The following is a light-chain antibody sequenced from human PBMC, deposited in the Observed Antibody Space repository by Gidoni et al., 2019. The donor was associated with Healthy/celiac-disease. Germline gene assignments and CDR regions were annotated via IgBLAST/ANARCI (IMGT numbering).Light chain of an antibody. Sequence: DIQMTQSPSSLSASVGDRVTITCRASQSISSYLNWYQQKPGKAPKLLIYAASSLQSGVPSRLSGSGSGTDFTLTISSLQPEDFATYYCQQSYSGITFGQGTRLEIK. CDR2: AAS. CDR3: QQSYSGIT. J-gene: IGKJ5*01. V-gene: IGKV1-39*01. CDR1: QSISSY.